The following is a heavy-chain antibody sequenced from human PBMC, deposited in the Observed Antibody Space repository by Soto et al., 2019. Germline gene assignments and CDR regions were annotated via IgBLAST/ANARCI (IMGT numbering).Heavy chain of an antibody. J-gene: IGHJ4*02. CDR3: ARDGCGTFDY. V-gene: IGHV3-66*01. Sequence: EVQLVESGGGLIQAGGSLRLSCAASGFTVRTNDMSWVRQAPGKGLEWIALIHRVENSKYSDSTYYADSVRDRFTISRDNSKITVDIQMNDLSAEDTAMYYCARDGCGTFDYWGQGSLVTVSS. D-gene: IGHD6-19*01. CDR1: GFTVRTND. CDR2: IHRVENSKYSDST.